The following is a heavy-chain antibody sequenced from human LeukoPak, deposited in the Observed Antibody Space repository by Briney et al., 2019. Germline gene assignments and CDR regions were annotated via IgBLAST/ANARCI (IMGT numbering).Heavy chain of an antibody. CDR3: ARGEGWFDP. V-gene: IGHV1-18*04. Sequence: ASVTVSCKASGYTFTGYYMQWVRQAPGQGLEWMGWITAYNNNRNYAQNFQDRLTMTTDTSTSTAYMELRSLRSGDTAVYYCARGEGWFDPWGQGTLVTVSS. CDR2: ITAYNNNR. J-gene: IGHJ5*02. CDR1: GYTFTGYY.